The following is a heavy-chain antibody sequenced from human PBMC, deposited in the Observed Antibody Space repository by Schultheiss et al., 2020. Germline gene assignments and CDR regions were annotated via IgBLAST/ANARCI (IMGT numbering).Heavy chain of an antibody. CDR2: ISYEGSTK. CDR3: ARPQEYTGYDPYFHY. J-gene: IGHJ4*02. CDR1: GFTFSDFA. V-gene: IGHV3-30-3*01. Sequence: GGSLRLSCAASGFTFSDFAMHWVRQAPGKGLEWVAIISYEGSTKYYADSVKGRFTISRDNSKSTLYLQMNSLRPDDTAVYYCARPQEYTGYDPYFHYWGQGTLVTVSS. D-gene: IGHD5-12*01.